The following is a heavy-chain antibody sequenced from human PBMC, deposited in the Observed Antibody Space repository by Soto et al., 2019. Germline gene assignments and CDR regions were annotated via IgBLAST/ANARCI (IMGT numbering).Heavy chain of an antibody. D-gene: IGHD5-18*01. V-gene: IGHV1-69*13. CDR1: GGTFSSYA. CDR3: ARVPGSYRYYYYGMDV. Sequence: SVKVSCKASGGTFSSYAISWVRQAPGQGLEWMGGIIPIFGTANYAQKFQGRVTITADESTSTAYMELSSLRSEDTAVYYCARVPGSYRYYYYGMDVWGQGTTVTVSS. J-gene: IGHJ6*02. CDR2: IIPIFGTA.